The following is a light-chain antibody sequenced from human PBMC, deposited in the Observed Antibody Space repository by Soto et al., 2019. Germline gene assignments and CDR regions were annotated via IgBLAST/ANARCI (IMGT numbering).Light chain of an antibody. Sequence: IQWTQSPSSLSASVGETVTVTCQASQDISVYLNWYQEKPGKAPTLLIYDASNLKTGVPSRFSGLGSGTHFTLTISNLQPEDIATYFCQHYDDVLVTFGGGTKVDIK. CDR3: QHYDDVLVT. CDR2: DAS. J-gene: IGKJ4*01. V-gene: IGKV1-33*01. CDR1: QDISVY.